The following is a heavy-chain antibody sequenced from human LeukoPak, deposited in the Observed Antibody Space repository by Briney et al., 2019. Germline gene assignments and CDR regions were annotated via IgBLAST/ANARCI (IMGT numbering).Heavy chain of an antibody. J-gene: IGHJ6*03. CDR3: ARLSSWYYYYYMDV. CDR1: GYTFTSYD. Sequence: GASVKASCKASGYTFTSYDINWVRQATGQGLEWMGWMNPNSGNTGYAQKFQGRVTMTRNTSISTAYMELSSLRSEDTAVYYCARLSSWYYYYYMDVWGKGTTVTISS. V-gene: IGHV1-8*01. D-gene: IGHD6-13*01. CDR2: MNPNSGNT.